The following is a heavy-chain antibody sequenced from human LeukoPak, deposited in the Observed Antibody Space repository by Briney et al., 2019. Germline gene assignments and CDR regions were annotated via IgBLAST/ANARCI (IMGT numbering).Heavy chain of an antibody. V-gene: IGHV4-59*01. CDR3: AREEREGGPRAFDI. CDR2: IYYSGST. D-gene: IGHD1-26*01. J-gene: IGHJ3*02. Sequence: SETLSLTCTVSGGSISSYYWSWIRQPPGKGLEWIGYIYYSGSTNYNPSLKSRVTISVDTSKNQFSLKLSSVTAADTAVYYCAREEREGGPRAFDIWGQGTMVTVSS. CDR1: GGSISSYY.